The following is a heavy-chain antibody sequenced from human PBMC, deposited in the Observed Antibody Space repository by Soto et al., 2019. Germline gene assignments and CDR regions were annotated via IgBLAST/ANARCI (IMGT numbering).Heavy chain of an antibody. CDR1: GGSFSGYY. CDR3: ARGERRTTTMVRGNWFDP. J-gene: IGHJ5*02. Sequence: PSETLSLTCAVYGGSFSGYYWSWIRQPPGKGLEWIGEINHSGSTNYNPSLKSRVTISVDTSKNQFSLKLSSVTAADTAVYYCARGERRTTTMVRGNWFDPWGQGTLVTVSS. D-gene: IGHD3-10*01. V-gene: IGHV4-34*01. CDR2: INHSGST.